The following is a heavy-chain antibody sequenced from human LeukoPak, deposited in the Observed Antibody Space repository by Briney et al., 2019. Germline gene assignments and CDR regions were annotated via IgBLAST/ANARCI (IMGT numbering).Heavy chain of an antibody. D-gene: IGHD3-10*01. Sequence: PSETLSLTCAVYGGSFSGYYWSWIRQPPGKGLEWIGEINHSGSTNYNPSLKSRVTISVDTSKNQFSLKLSSVTAADTAVYYCARVGTRPISRWGQGTLVTVFS. CDR3: ARVGTRPISR. CDR2: INHSGST. V-gene: IGHV4-34*01. J-gene: IGHJ4*02. CDR1: GGSFSGYY.